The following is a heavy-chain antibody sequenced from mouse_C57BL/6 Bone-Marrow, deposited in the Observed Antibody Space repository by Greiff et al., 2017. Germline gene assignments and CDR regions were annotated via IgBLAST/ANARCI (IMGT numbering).Heavy chain of an antibody. CDR3: ARRGDLVWYFDV. V-gene: IGHV1-85*01. Sequence: VKLMQSGPELVKPGASVKLSCKASGYTFTSYHLNWVKQKPGKGLEWIGRFSPPTDSNQYNEKFKGKATLTVEKSSSTAYLELRRLTSEDSAVYYCARRGDLVWYFDVWGTGTTLTVSS. CDR1: GYTFTSYH. D-gene: IGHD2-13*01. CDR2: FSPPTDSN. J-gene: IGHJ1*03.